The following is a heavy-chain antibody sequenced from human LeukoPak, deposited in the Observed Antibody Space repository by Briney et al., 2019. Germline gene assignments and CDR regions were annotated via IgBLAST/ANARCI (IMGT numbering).Heavy chain of an antibody. Sequence: GGSLRLSCAASGFTFSSYTIHWVRQAPGKGLEWVAVISYDGTNKYYTDSVKGRFTISRDNSKNTVYLQMNSLRVEDTAIYYCARRIAAAGTDNDYYFDYWGQGTLVTVS. V-gene: IGHV3-30-3*01. CDR1: GFTFSSYT. CDR3: ARRIAAAGTDNDYYFDY. J-gene: IGHJ4*02. D-gene: IGHD6-13*01. CDR2: ISYDGTNK.